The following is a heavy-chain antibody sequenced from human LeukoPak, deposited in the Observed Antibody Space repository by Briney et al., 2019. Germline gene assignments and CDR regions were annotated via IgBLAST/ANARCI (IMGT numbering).Heavy chain of an antibody. CDR1: GFTFSNYG. Sequence: VGSLRLSCAASGFTFSNYGMHWVRQAPGKGLEWVAVIWYDGSNKYYADSVKGRFTISRDNSKNTLYLQMNSLRAEDTAVYYCARESVKSAAEVYFDYWGQGTLVTVSS. CDR2: IWYDGSNK. CDR3: ARESVKSAAEVYFDY. D-gene: IGHD6-13*01. V-gene: IGHV3-33*08. J-gene: IGHJ4*02.